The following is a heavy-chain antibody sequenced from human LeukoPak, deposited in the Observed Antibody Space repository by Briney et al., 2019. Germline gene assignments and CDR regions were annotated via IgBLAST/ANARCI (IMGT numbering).Heavy chain of an antibody. CDR2: ISGSGGST. J-gene: IGHJ6*03. D-gene: IGHD6-6*01. CDR1: GFTFSSYA. CDR3: AKGSSFRPDYMDV. V-gene: IGHV3-23*01. Sequence: GGSLRLSCAASGFTFSSYAMSWVRQAPGKGLEWVSAISGSGGSTYYADSVKGRFTISRHNSKNTLYLQMNSLRAEDTAVYYCAKGSSFRPDYMDVWGKGTTVTVSS.